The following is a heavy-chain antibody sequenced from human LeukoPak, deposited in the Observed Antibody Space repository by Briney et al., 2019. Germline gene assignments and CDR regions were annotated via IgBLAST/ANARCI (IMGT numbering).Heavy chain of an antibody. CDR3: ARDRGIASALDV. D-gene: IGHD6-13*01. V-gene: IGHV4-59*01. Sequence: PSETLSLTCAVYGGSFTSYYWSWIRQPPGKGLEWIGVVYYIGTTRYNPSLKSRVTMSVDTTRNQFSLNLNSVTAADTAVYFCARDRGIASALDVWGKGTTVTVSS. J-gene: IGHJ6*04. CDR2: VYYIGTT. CDR1: GGSFTSYY.